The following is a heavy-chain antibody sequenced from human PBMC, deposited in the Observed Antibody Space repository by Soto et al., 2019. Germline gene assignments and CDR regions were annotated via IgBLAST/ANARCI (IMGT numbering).Heavy chain of an antibody. D-gene: IGHD2-2*01. CDR2: IDPSDSYT. V-gene: IGHV5-10-1*01. CDR3: ARYIAVGNYYYYGMDV. Sequence: GESLKISCKGSGYSFTSYWISWVRRMPGKGLEWMGRIDPSDSYTNYSPSFQGHVTISADKSISTAYLQWSSLKASDTAMYYCARYIAVGNYYYYGMDVWGQGTTVTVSS. CDR1: GYSFTSYW. J-gene: IGHJ6*02.